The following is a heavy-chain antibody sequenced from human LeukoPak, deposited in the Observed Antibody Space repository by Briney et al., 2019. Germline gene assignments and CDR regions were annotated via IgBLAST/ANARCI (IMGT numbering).Heavy chain of an antibody. Sequence: GGTLRLSCAASGFTFSSYGMHWVRQAPGKGLEWVAFIRYDGSNKYYADSVKGRFTISRDNSKNTLYLQMNSLRAEDTAVYYCAKDISGSWSIDYWGQGTLVTVSS. CDR1: GFTFSSYG. J-gene: IGHJ4*02. D-gene: IGHD6-13*01. CDR3: AKDISGSWSIDY. CDR2: IRYDGSNK. V-gene: IGHV3-30*02.